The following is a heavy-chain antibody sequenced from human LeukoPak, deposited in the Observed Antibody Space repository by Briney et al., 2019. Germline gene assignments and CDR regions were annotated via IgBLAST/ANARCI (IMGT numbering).Heavy chain of an antibody. CDR2: INWNGGST. J-gene: IGHJ4*02. CDR3: ARDTYYYGSGSYPPDY. V-gene: IGHV3-20*04. CDR1: GFTFSSYA. Sequence: PGGSLRLSCAASGFTFSSYAMSWVRQAPGKGLEWVSGINWNGGSTGYADSVKGRFTISRDNAKNSLYLQMNSLRAEDTALYYCARDTYYYGSGSYPPDYWGQGTLVTVSS. D-gene: IGHD3-10*01.